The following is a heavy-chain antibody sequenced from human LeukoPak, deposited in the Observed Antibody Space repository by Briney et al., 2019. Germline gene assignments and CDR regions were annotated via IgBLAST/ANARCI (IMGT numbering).Heavy chain of an antibody. CDR3: ARGYYDILTGSHFTLYFDY. CDR1: GGSISSGGYY. V-gene: IGHV4-31*03. D-gene: IGHD3-9*01. Sequence: SETLSLTCTVSGGSISSGGYYWSWIRQHPGKGLEWIGYIYYSGSTYYNPSLKSRVTISVDTSKNQFSLKLSSVTAADTAVYYCARGYYDILTGSHFTLYFDYWGQGTLVTVSS. CDR2: IYYSGST. J-gene: IGHJ4*02.